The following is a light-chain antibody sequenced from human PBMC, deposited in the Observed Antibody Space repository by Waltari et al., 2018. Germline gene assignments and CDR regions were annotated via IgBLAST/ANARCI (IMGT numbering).Light chain of an antibody. J-gene: IGLJ3*02. CDR3: AVWDDSLSGRV. V-gene: IGLV1-47*01. CDR2: RNN. Sequence: QSVLTQPPSASATPGQRVTISCSGSRSNIGNNYVSWYQQLPGTAPKLLIYRNNQRPSGVPDRFSGSKSGTSASLAISGLRSEDEADYYCAVWDDSLSGRVFGGGTKVTVL. CDR1: RSNIGNNY.